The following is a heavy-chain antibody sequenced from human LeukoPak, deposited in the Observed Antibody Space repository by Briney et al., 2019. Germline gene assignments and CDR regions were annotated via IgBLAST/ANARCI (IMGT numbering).Heavy chain of an antibody. J-gene: IGHJ4*02. V-gene: IGHV5-51*01. CDR3: ARFVVTPGSGYYFDY. CDR2: IYPGDSDT. CDR1: GYSFTSYW. D-gene: IGHD4-23*01. Sequence: GESLKISCKGSGYSFTSYWIGWVRQMPGKGLEWMGIIYPGDSDTRYSPSFQGQVTISADKSISTAYLQWSSLKASDTAMYYCARFVVTPGSGYYFDYWGQGTLVTVSS.